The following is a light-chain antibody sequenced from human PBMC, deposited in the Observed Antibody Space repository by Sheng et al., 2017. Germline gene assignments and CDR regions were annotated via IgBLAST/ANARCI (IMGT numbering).Light chain of an antibody. V-gene: IGKV1D-16*01. CDR3: QQHLTYPLT. Sequence: DIQMTQSPSSLSASVGDRVTITCRASQPISIWLAWYQQKPGKAPKTLIYAAANLQSGVPSKFSGSGSGTDFTLTISNLQPEDFATYYCQQHLTYPLTFGGGTKVEI. CDR1: QPISIW. J-gene: IGKJ4*01. CDR2: AAA.